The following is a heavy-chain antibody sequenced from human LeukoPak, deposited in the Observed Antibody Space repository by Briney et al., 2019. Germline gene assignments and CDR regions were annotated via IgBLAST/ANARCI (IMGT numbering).Heavy chain of an antibody. CDR1: GYTFTSYD. CDR3: ARGTTVTTFDY. V-gene: IGHV1-8*01. D-gene: IGHD4-17*01. CDR2: MNPNSGNT. J-gene: IGHJ4*02. Sequence: ASVKVSCKASGYTFTSYDINWVRQATGQGLEWMGWMNPNSGNTGYAQKFQGRVTITADESTSTAYMELSSLRSEDTAVYYCARGTTVTTFDYWGQGTLVTVSS.